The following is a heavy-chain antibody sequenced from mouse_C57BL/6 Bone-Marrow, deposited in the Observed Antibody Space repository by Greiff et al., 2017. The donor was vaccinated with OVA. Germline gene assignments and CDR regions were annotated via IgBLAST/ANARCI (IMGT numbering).Heavy chain of an antibody. CDR1: GYTFTSYW. D-gene: IGHD2-14*01. CDR3: ARGRGTHFDY. Sequence: VQLQQPGAELVMPGASVKLSCKASGYTFTSYWMHWVKQRPGQGLEWIGEIDPSDSYTNYNQKFKGKSTLTVDKSSSTAYMQLSSLTSEDSAVYYCARGRGTHFDYWGQGTTLTVSS. CDR2: IDPSDSYT. V-gene: IGHV1-69*01. J-gene: IGHJ2*01.